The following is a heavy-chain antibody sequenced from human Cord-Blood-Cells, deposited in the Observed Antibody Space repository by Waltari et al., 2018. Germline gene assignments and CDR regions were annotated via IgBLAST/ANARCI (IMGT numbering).Heavy chain of an antibody. CDR2: IKQDGREK. CDR1: GFTFSSDW. J-gene: IGHJ4*02. CDR3: ARGSYFDY. V-gene: IGHV3-7*01. Sequence: EVQLVESGGGLVQPGGSLRLSCAASGFTFSSDWMSWVRQAPGKGLEWVANIKQDGREKYYVDSVKGRFTISRDNAKSSLYLQMNSLRAEDTAVYYCARGSYFDYWGQGTLVTVSS.